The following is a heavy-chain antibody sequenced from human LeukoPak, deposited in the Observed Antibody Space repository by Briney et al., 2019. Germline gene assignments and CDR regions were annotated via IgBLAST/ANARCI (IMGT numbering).Heavy chain of an antibody. Sequence: GGSLRLSCAASGFTFSNAWMSWVRQAPGKGLEWVGRIKSKTDGGTTDYAAPVKGRFTISRDDSKTTLYLQMNSLKTEDTAVYYCTTEPAGIAAAGTTWGQGTLVTVSS. CDR1: GFTFSNAW. CDR3: TTEPAGIAAAGTT. CDR2: IKSKTDGGTT. J-gene: IGHJ4*02. D-gene: IGHD6-13*01. V-gene: IGHV3-15*01.